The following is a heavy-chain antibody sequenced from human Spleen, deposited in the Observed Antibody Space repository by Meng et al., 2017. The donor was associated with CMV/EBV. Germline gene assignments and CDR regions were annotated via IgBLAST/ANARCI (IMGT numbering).Heavy chain of an antibody. V-gene: IGHV3-48*03. CDR1: GFTFSSYE. D-gene: IGHD1-1*01. J-gene: IGHJ4*02. CDR3: TTTTGTGY. Sequence: GESLKISCAASGFTFSSYEMNWVRQAPGKGLEWVSYISSSGSTVYYADSVKGRFTISRDDSKNTLYLQMNSLKTEDTAVYYCTTTTGTGYWGQGTLVTV. CDR2: ISSSGSTV.